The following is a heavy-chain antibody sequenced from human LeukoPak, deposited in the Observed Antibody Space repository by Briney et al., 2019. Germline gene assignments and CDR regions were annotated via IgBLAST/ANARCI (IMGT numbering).Heavy chain of an antibody. Sequence: PSETLSLTCTVSGGSISSNNFFWGWIRQPPGKGLEFIGSIYYSGNTYHNPSLKSRVTISVDTSKNQFSLKLSSVTAADTAVYYCARKGWYMDWGQGTLVTVSS. CDR3: ARKGWYMD. CDR1: GGSISSNNFF. CDR2: IYYSGNT. D-gene: IGHD6-19*01. J-gene: IGHJ4*02. V-gene: IGHV4-39*07.